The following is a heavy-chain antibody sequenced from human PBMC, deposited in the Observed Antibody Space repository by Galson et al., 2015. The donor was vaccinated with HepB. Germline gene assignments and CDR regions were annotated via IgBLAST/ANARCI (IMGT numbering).Heavy chain of an antibody. CDR1: GFTFSNAW. Sequence: SLRLSCAVSGFTFSNAWMNWVRQAPGKGLKWVGRIKSKSDGGAIDYAAPVKGRFTISRDDSKNTLYLQMNSLKTEDTAIYYCTTGPSSSSDWPHFDFWGQGTLITVSS. CDR3: TTGPSSSSDWPHFDF. CDR2: IKSKSDGGAI. D-gene: IGHD6-19*01. J-gene: IGHJ4*02. V-gene: IGHV3-15*01.